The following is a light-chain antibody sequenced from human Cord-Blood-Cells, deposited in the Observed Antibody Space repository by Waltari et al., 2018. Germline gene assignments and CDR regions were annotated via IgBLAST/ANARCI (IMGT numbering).Light chain of an antibody. Sequence: EIVMTQSPATLSVSPGERATLSCRASQSVSSYLAWYQQKPGQAPRLLIYGASNRATGIPARFSGSGSGTEFTLTISSLQSEDFAVYYCQQYNNWPYTFGQGTRLEIK. CDR3: QQYNNWPYT. CDR1: QSVSSY. CDR2: GAS. J-gene: IGKJ5*01. V-gene: IGKV3D-15*01.